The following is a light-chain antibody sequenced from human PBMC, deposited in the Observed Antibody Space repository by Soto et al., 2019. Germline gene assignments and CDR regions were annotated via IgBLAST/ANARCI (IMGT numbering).Light chain of an antibody. CDR2: DVS. J-gene: IGLJ1*01. V-gene: IGLV2-14*01. Sequence: QSALTQPASVSGSPGQSITISCTGTGSDVGAYNYVSWYQQHPDKAPKLMIYDVSDRPSGVSNRFSGSKSGNTASLTISGLQAEDEADYYCTSFTRSSTLYVFGAGTKVTVL. CDR1: GSDVGAYNY. CDR3: TSFTRSSTLYV.